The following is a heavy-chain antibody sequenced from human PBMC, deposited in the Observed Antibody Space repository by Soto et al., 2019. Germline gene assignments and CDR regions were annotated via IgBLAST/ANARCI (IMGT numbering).Heavy chain of an antibody. CDR2: IKQDGSEK. CDR3: ARDDTHFYLLGGYFDAFDI. V-gene: IGHV3-7*04. J-gene: IGHJ3*02. Sequence: EVQLVQSGGGLVQPGGSLSLSCAASGFTFSSFWMTWIRQAPGKGLEWVANIKQDGSEKNYLDSVKGRFSISRDNAQSTLFLQMNNLGAEDTAVYFCARDDTHFYLLGGYFDAFDIWGQGTMVTVSS. CDR1: GFTFSSFW. D-gene: IGHD3-3*01.